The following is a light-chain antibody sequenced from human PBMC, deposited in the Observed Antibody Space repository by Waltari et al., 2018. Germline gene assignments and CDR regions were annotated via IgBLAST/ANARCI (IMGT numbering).Light chain of an antibody. CDR1: SSDVGGYNY. Sequence: QSALTQPRSVSGSPGQSVTISCTGTSSDVGGYNYVSWYQRHPGKAPKLMIYDVSTRPSGVHDRFSGSKAGNAASLAISGVQAEDEADYYFCSYAGSYASVFGSGTKVTVL. CDR3: CSYAGSYASV. CDR2: DVS. J-gene: IGLJ1*01. V-gene: IGLV2-11*01.